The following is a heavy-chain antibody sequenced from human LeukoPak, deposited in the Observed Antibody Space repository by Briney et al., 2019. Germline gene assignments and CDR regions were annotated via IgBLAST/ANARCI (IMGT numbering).Heavy chain of an antibody. Sequence: PGGSLTLSCAASGFTFSSYAMSWVRQAPGQGLDWVSLISGSGGSTNFSDSVKGRCTISRNHSKNTLYLQMNSLRAEDTAVYYCAKLTSGWPDDAFDIWGQGTMVTVSA. J-gene: IGHJ3*02. D-gene: IGHD6-19*01. CDR2: ISGSGGST. V-gene: IGHV3-23*01. CDR3: AKLTSGWPDDAFDI. CDR1: GFTFSSYA.